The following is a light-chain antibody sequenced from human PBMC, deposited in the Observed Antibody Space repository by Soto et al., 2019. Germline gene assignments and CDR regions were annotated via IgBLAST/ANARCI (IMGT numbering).Light chain of an antibody. J-gene: IGLJ1*01. V-gene: IGLV2-23*01. Sequence: QSALTQPASVSGSPGQSITISCTGTSSDVGSYNLVSWYQQHPGKAPKLMIYEGSKRPSGVSNRFSGSKSGNTASLTISGLQAEDEADYYCCSYAGSIYVFGNGTKVTVL. CDR3: CSYAGSIYV. CDR2: EGS. CDR1: SSDVGSYNL.